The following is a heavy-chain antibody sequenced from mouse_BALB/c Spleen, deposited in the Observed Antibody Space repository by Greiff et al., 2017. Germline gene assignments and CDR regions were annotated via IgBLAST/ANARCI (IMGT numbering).Heavy chain of an antibody. J-gene: IGHJ1*01. CDR2: ISSGGSYT. D-gene: IGHD2-14*01. CDR1: GFTFSSYA. Sequence: EVQLVESGGGLVKPGGSLKLSCAASGFTFSSYAMSWVRQSPEKRLEWVAEISSGGSYTYYPDTVTGRFTISRDNAKNTLYLEMSSLRSEDTAMYYCAREGYYRYDGRYFDVWGAGTTVTVSS. CDR3: AREGYYRYDGRYFDV. V-gene: IGHV5-9-4*01.